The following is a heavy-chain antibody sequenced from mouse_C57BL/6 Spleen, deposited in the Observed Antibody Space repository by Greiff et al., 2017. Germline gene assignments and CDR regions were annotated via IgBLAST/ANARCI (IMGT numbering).Heavy chain of an antibody. CDR2: ISAGGSYT. V-gene: IGHV5-4*01. Sequence: EVMLVESGGGLVKPGGSLKLSCAASGFTFSSYAMSWVRQTPEKRLEWVATISAGGSYTYYPDNVKGRFTISRDNAKNNLYLQMSHLKSEDTAMYYCARDGDGNYGFAYWGQGTLVTVSA. CDR1: GFTFSSYA. D-gene: IGHD2-1*01. CDR3: ARDGDGNYGFAY. J-gene: IGHJ3*01.